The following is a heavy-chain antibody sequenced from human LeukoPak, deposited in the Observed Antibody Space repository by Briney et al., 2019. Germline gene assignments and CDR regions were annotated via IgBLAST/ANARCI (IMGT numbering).Heavy chain of an antibody. CDR3: AKDPNYYGSGSYPPGY. CDR2: ISGSGGST. J-gene: IGHJ4*02. V-gene: IGHV3-23*01. Sequence: GGSQRLSCAASGFTFSGYAMSWVRQAPGKGLEWVSAISGSGGSTYYADSVKGRFTISRDNSKNTLYLQMNSLRAEDTAVYYCAKDPNYYGSGSYPPGYWGQGTLVTVSS. D-gene: IGHD3-10*01. CDR1: GFTFSGYA.